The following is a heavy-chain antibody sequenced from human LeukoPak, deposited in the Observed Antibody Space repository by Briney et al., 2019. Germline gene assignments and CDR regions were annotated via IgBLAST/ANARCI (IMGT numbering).Heavy chain of an antibody. CDR2: ISSSSSYI. Sequence: PGGSLRLSCAASGFTFSSYSMNWVRQAPGKGLEWVSSISSSSSYIYYADSVKGRFTISRDNSKNTLYLQMNSLRAEDTAVYYCARDRTTVTFDYYFDYWGQGTLVTVSS. J-gene: IGHJ4*02. V-gene: IGHV3-21*01. D-gene: IGHD4-17*01. CDR1: GFTFSSYS. CDR3: ARDRTTVTFDYYFDY.